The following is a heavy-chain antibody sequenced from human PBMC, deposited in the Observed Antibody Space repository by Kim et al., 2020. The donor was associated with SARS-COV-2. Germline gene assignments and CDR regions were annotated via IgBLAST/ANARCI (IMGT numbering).Heavy chain of an antibody. CDR3: AREEEHSSGCLGVS. CDR1: GFTFSRYG. J-gene: IGHJ5*02. D-gene: IGHD6-19*01. CDR2: IWYDESNK. Sequence: GGSLRLSCAASGFTFSRYGVHWVRQAPGKGLEWVALIWYDESNKYYGDSVKGRFTISRDNSKNTVYLQMNSLRAEDTAVYYCAREEEHSSGCLGVSWGQGTLVTVSS. V-gene: IGHV3-33*01.